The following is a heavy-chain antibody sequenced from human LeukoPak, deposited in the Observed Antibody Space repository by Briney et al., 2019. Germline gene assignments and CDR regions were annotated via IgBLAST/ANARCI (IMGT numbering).Heavy chain of an antibody. CDR1: GGSFSTYA. CDR3: ARENYYDGSGSPSASAPVDH. Sequence: SVKVSCKASGGSFSTYAISWVRQAPGQGLEWMGGITPIFGTAKYAQKFQGRVTITADESTSTAYMELSSQRSEDTAVYYCARENYYDGSGSPSASAPVDHWGQGTLVTVSS. J-gene: IGHJ4*02. V-gene: IGHV1-69*13. CDR2: ITPIFGTA. D-gene: IGHD3-22*01.